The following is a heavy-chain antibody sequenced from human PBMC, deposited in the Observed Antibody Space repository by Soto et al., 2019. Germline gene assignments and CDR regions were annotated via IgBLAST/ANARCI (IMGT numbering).Heavy chain of an antibody. CDR2: INAGNANT. CDR1: GYPFTRYA. D-gene: IGHD3-10*01. CDR3: ARDLYYGSGTYNYFDY. J-gene: IGHJ4*02. V-gene: IGHV1-3*01. Sequence: ASMKVSCKASGYPFTRYALHWVRQAPGQRLEWLGWINAGNANTKYSQKVQGRVTITRDTSASTAYMELSSLRSEDTAVYYCARDLYYGSGTYNYFDYWGQGTQVTVSS.